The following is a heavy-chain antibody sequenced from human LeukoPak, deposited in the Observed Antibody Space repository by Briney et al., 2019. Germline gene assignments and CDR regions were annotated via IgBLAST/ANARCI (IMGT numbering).Heavy chain of an antibody. D-gene: IGHD6-6*01. J-gene: IGHJ3*02. CDR2: INHSGST. Sequence: SETLSLTCAVYGGSFSGYYWSWIRQPPGKGLEWIGEINHSGSTNYNPSLKSRVTISVDTSKNQFSLKLSSVTAADTAVYYCARGRGRYSSSSNAFDIWGQGTMVTVSS. V-gene: IGHV4-34*01. CDR1: GGSFSGYY. CDR3: ARGRGRYSSSSNAFDI.